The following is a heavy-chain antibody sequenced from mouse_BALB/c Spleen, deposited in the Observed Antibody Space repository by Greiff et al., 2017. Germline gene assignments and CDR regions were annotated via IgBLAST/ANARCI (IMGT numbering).Heavy chain of an antibody. CDR1: GFTFSSYT. J-gene: IGHJ1*01. Sequence: DVMLVESGGGLVKPGGSLKLSCAASGFTFSSYTMSWVRQTPEKRLEWVATISSGGSYTYYPDSVKGRFTISRDNAKNTLYLQMSSLKSEDTAMYYCTRDPRGYFDVWGAGTTVTVSS. CDR3: TRDPRGYFDV. CDR2: ISSGGSYT. V-gene: IGHV5-6-4*01.